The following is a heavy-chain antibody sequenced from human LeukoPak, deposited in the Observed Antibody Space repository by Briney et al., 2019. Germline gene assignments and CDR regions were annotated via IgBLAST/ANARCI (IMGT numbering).Heavy chain of an antibody. V-gene: IGHV4-59*01. CDR2: IYYSGST. CDR1: GGSISSYY. J-gene: IGHJ6*02. CDR3: ARGVPPPYYDFWSGNYYYYGMDV. D-gene: IGHD3-3*01. Sequence: SETLSLTCTVSGGSISSYYWSWIRQPPGKGLEWIGYIYYSGSTNYNPSLKSRVTISVDTSKNQFSPKLSSVTAADTAVYYCARGVPPPYYDFWSGNYYYYGMDVWGQGTTVTVSS.